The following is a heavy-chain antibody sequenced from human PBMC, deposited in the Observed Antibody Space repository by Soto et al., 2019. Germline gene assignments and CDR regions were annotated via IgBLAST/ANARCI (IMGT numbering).Heavy chain of an antibody. D-gene: IGHD6-13*01. Sequence: SETLSLTCALYGGSFSGYYWSWIRQPPGKGLEWIAEINHSGSTNYSPSLKSRVTISLDTSKNQFSLKLSSVTAADTAVYYCARDRHSSSWYLDYWGQGTLVTVSS. CDR3: ARDRHSSSWYLDY. J-gene: IGHJ4*02. CDR1: GGSFSGYY. V-gene: IGHV4-34*01. CDR2: INHSGST.